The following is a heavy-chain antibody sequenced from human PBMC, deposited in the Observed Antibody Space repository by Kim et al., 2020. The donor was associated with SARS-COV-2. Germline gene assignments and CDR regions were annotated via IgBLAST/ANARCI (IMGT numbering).Heavy chain of an antibody. CDR2: IIPIFGTA. D-gene: IGHD3-22*01. V-gene: IGHV1-69*13. Sequence: SVKVSCKASGGTFSSYAISWVRQAPGQGLEWMGGIIPIFGTANYAQKFQGRVTITADESTSTAYMELSSLRSEDTAVYYCARYDSSGFDAFDIWGQGTMVTVSS. CDR1: GGTFSSYA. J-gene: IGHJ3*02. CDR3: ARYDSSGFDAFDI.